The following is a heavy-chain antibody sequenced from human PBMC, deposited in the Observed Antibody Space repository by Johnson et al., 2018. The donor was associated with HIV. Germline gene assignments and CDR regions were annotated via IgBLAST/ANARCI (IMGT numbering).Heavy chain of an antibody. CDR1: AFTFSSYA. V-gene: IGHV3-20*04. J-gene: IGHJ3*02. D-gene: IGHD3-10*01. CDR2: ISWNSGSI. Sequence: MLLVESGGGVVQPGGSLRLSCAASAFTFSSYAMSWVRQAPGKGLEWVSGISWNSGSIGYADSVKGRFTISRDNAKNSLYLQMNSLRVGDTAIYYCARSSVRVDAFDIWGQGTMVTVSP. CDR3: ARSSVRVDAFDI.